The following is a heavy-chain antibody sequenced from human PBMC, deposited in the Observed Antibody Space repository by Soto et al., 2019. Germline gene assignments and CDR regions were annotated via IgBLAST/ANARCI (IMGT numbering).Heavy chain of an antibody. Sequence: SETLSLTCTVSGGSISSSSYYWGWIRQPPGKGLEWIGYIYYSGSTYYNPSLKSRVTISVDTSKNQFSLKLSSVTAADTAVYYCARVRYFDWLLYPTPDYFDYWGQGTLVTVSS. V-gene: IGHV4-31*03. J-gene: IGHJ4*02. CDR1: GGSISSSSYY. CDR3: ARVRYFDWLLYPTPDYFDY. D-gene: IGHD3-9*01. CDR2: IYYSGST.